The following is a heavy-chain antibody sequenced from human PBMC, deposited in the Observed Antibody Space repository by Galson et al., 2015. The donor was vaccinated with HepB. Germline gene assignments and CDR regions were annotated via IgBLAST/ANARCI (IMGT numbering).Heavy chain of an antibody. CDR1: GYKFSSYW. D-gene: IGHD2/OR15-2a*01. CDR2: IYPGDSDT. Sequence: QSGAEVKKPGESLKISCEASGYKFSSYWIAWVRQLPGKGLEWMGIIYPGDSDTRYSPSFQGQVTISVDKSINTTYLQWSSLKISDTATYYCARREKAGFYYYIDVWGKGTTVIVSS. V-gene: IGHV5-51*03. J-gene: IGHJ6*04. CDR3: ARREKAGFYYYIDV.